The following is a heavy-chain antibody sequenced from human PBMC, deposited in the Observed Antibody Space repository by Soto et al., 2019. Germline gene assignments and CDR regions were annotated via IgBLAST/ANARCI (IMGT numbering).Heavy chain of an antibody. V-gene: IGHV1-3*01. CDR1: GYTFTSYA. CDR3: ARDLSPSWVVIIHALGMDV. Sequence: GASVKVSCKASGYTFTSYAMHWVRQAPGQRLEWMGWINAGNGNTKYSQKFQGRVTITRDTSASTAYMELSSLRSEDTAVYYCARDLSPSWVVIIHALGMDVWGQGTTVTVSS. D-gene: IGHD3-3*01. J-gene: IGHJ6*02. CDR2: INAGNGNT.